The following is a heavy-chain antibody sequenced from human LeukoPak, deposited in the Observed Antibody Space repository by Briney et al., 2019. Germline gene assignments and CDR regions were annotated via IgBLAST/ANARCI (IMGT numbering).Heavy chain of an antibody. J-gene: IGHJ4*02. D-gene: IGHD4-23*01. V-gene: IGHV3-20*04. Sequence: SGGSLRLSCAASGFTFGVYGMSWVRQAPGKGLEWVSGINWNGGSTGYADSVKGRFTISRDNAKNSLYLQMNSLRAEDTAVYYCARHYGGDFDYWGQGTLVTVSS. CDR3: ARHYGGDFDY. CDR1: GFTFGVYG. CDR2: INWNGGST.